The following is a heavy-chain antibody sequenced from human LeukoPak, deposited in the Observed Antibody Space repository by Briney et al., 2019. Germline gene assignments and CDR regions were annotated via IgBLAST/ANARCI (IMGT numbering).Heavy chain of an antibody. Sequence: PGGSLRLSCAASGFTFSRYWMSWVRQAPGKGLEWVANIKEDGSEKYYVDSVRGRFTISRDNAKNSLFLQMNSLRAEDTAVYYCARDLELAYYDSSGHEYWGQGTLVTVSS. CDR2: IKEDGSEK. CDR1: GFTFSRYW. J-gene: IGHJ4*02. D-gene: IGHD3-22*01. CDR3: ARDLELAYYDSSGHEY. V-gene: IGHV3-7*01.